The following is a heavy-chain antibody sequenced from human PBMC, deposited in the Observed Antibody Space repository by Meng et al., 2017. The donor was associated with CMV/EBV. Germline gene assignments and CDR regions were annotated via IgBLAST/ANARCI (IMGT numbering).Heavy chain of an antibody. CDR1: GFTFSSYW. CDR2: INSDGSST. V-gene: IGHV3-74*01. D-gene: IGHD1-20*01. J-gene: IGHJ6*02. Sequence: GESLKISCAASGFTFSSYWMHWVRQAPGKGLVWVSRINSDGSSTSYADSVTGRFTISRDNAKNTLDLQMNSLRAEDTAVDYCAREPRGITGPYGMDVWGQGTTVTVSS. CDR3: AREPRGITGPYGMDV.